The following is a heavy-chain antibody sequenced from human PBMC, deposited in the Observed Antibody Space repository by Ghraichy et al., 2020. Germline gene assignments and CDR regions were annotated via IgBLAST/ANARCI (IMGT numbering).Heavy chain of an antibody. J-gene: IGHJ4*02. CDR2: ISSSSSYI. D-gene: IGHD3-10*02. V-gene: IGHV3-21*01. Sequence: GESLNISCAASGFTFSSYSMNWVRQAPGKGLEWVSSISSSSSYIYYADSVKGRFTISRDNAKNSLYLQMNSLRAEDTAVYYCARDRRLLLRSGIDYWGQGTLVTVSS. CDR1: GFTFSSYS. CDR3: ARDRRLLLRSGIDY.